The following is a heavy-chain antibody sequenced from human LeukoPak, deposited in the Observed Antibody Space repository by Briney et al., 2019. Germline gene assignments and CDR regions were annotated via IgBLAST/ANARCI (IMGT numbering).Heavy chain of an antibody. D-gene: IGHD3-10*01. Sequence: SETLSLTCAVYGGSFSGYYWSWIRQPPGKGLEWIGEINHSGSTNYNPSLKSRVTISVDTSKNQFSLKLSSVTAADAAVYYCARRRQDHYGSGSGPMDVWGQGTTVTVSS. CDR3: ARRRQDHYGSGSGPMDV. CDR2: INHSGST. J-gene: IGHJ6*02. CDR1: GGSFSGYY. V-gene: IGHV4-34*01.